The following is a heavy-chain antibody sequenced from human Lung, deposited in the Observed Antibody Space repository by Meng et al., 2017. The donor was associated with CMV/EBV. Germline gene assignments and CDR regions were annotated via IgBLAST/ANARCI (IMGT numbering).Heavy chain of an antibody. Sequence: QVQLVQSGAEVKKPGASLKLSCKASGHPFTDYYKHWVRQAPGQGLEWMGWINLNSGGTHDSQNFQGRVTMTTNTSISTAYMELSRLTSDDTAVYYCAGDKGWSGYDVWGQGTLVTVSS. V-gene: IGHV1-2*02. CDR3: AGDKGWSGYDV. CDR1: GHPFTDYY. CDR2: INLNSGGT. J-gene: IGHJ4*02. D-gene: IGHD3-3*01.